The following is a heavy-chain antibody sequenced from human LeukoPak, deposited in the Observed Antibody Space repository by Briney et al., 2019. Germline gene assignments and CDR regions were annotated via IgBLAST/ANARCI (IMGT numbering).Heavy chain of an antibody. CDR2: IYTSGST. V-gene: IGHV4-4*07. D-gene: IGHD1-26*01. J-gene: IGHJ4*02. Sequence: SETLSLTCTVSGGSINNYYWSWIRQPAGKGLEWIGRIYTSGSTNYNPSLKSRVTISIDASKNQFSLRLSSVTAADTAVYYCTRGGELMNFWGQGTLVTVSS. CDR1: GGSINNYY. CDR3: TRGGELMNF.